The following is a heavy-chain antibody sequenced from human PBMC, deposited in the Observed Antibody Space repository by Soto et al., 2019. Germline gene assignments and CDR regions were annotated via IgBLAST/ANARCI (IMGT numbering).Heavy chain of an antibody. Sequence: QVQLVESGGGVVQPGRSLRLSCAASGFTFSSYGMHWVRQAPGKGLEWVAVIWYDGSNKYYADSVKGRFTISRDNSKNTLYLQMNSLRAEDTAVYYCARDWDGEYFDYWGQGTLVTVSS. J-gene: IGHJ4*02. CDR2: IWYDGSNK. D-gene: IGHD3-10*01. CDR3: ARDWDGEYFDY. V-gene: IGHV3-33*01. CDR1: GFTFSSYG.